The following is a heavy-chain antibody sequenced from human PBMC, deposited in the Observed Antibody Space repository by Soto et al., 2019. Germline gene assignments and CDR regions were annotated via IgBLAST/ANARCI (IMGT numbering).Heavy chain of an antibody. D-gene: IGHD4-17*01. CDR2: IYHSGST. J-gene: IGHJ4*02. Sequence: QLQLQESGSGLVKPSQTLSLTCAVSGGSISSGGYSWSWIRQPPGKGLEWIGYIYHSGSTYYNPSHKSRVTISVDRSKNQFSLKLSSVTAADTAVYYCAGGDDYGGNGGWGYWGQGTLVTVSS. CDR1: GGSISSGGYS. V-gene: IGHV4-30-2*01. CDR3: AGGDDYGGNGGWGY.